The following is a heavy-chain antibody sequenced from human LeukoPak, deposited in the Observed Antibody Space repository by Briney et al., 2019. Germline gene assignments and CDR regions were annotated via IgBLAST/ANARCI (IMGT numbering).Heavy chain of an antibody. J-gene: IGHJ4*02. CDR2: IAFDDTDR. Sequence: GGSLRLSCAASGFIFGDYAMHWVRQAPGKGLEWVAAIAFDDTDRYYIDSVKGRFTISRDDSKNTLYLHMTSLRAEDAAVYYCTNSDDYGDYWGQGTLVTVSS. V-gene: IGHV3-30*04. CDR1: GFIFGDYA. CDR3: TNSDDYGDY.